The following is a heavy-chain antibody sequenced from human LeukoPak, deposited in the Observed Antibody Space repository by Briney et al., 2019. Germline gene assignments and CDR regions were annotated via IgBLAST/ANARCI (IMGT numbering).Heavy chain of an antibody. D-gene: IGHD2-15*01. J-gene: IGHJ4*02. CDR2: IYSRGDT. V-gene: IGHV3-66*01. Sequence: GGPLRLSCAASEFIFSINYMTWLPQAPGEGLEWVSLIYSRGDTKYADSVKGRFTISRDNSKNKLYLQMSSLRTEDTAVYYCARDSGDCSGGSCYRRGFDYWGQGTLVTVSS. CDR3: ARDSGDCSGGSCYRRGFDY. CDR1: EFIFSINY.